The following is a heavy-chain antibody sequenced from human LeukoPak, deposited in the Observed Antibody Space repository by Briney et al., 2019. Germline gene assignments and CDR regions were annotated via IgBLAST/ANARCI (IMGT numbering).Heavy chain of an antibody. D-gene: IGHD2-21*02. Sequence: ASVKVSCKVSGYTLTELSMHWVRQAPGKGLEWMGGFDPEDGETIYAQKFQGRVTMTTDTSTSTAYMELRSLRSDDTAVYYCARDQIPLAYCGGDCSLFDYWGQGTLVTVSS. CDR2: FDPEDGET. CDR3: ARDQIPLAYCGGDCSLFDY. CDR1: GYTLTELS. J-gene: IGHJ4*02. V-gene: IGHV1-24*01.